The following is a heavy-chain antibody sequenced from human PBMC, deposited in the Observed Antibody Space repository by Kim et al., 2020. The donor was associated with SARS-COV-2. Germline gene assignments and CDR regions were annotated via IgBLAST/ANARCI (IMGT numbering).Heavy chain of an antibody. CDR3: ARKDWNRWFDP. V-gene: IGHV1-69*01. J-gene: IGHJ5*02. D-gene: IGHD1-1*01. Sequence: NYAQKFQGRVTITADESTSTAYMELSSLRSEDTAVYYCARKDWNRWFDPWGQGTLVTVSS.